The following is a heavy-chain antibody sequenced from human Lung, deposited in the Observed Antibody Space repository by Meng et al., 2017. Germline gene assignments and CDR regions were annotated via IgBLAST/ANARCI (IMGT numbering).Heavy chain of an antibody. CDR2: INDSGSS. D-gene: IGHD4-23*01. CDR3: ARGWLLSPPFYFDF. V-gene: IGHV4-34*02. J-gene: IGHJ4*02. Sequence: QVQLQQWGAGLLKPSETLSLTGAVYGGAFRDYYWSWFRQTPGKGLEWIGDINDSGSSNSNPSLKSRVTMSVDTTKKQFSLTLNSVTAADTAVYYCARGWLLSPPFYFDFWGRGVLVTVSS. CDR1: GGAFRDYY.